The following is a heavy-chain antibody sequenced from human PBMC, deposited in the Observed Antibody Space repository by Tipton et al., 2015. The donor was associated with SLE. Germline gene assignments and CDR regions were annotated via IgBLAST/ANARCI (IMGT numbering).Heavy chain of an antibody. J-gene: IGHJ3*02. V-gene: IGHV4-39*07. CDR2: IYHSGST. CDR1: GVSISSGRYY. Sequence: TLSLTCTVSGVSISSGRYYWGWIWTPPGKGLEWIGSIYHSGSTYYNPSLKSRVTISVDTSKNQFSLKLSSVTAADTAVYYCARRADAFDIWGQGTMVTVSS. CDR3: ARRADAFDI.